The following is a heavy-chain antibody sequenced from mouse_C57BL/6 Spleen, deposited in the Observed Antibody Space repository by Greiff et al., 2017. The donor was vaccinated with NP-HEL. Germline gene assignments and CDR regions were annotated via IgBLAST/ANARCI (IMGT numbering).Heavy chain of an antibody. J-gene: IGHJ2*01. V-gene: IGHV1-63*01. CDR3: ARVVATSFDY. CDR2: IYPGGGYT. CDR1: GYTFTNYW. Sequence: QVQLQQSGAELVRPGTSVKMSCKASGYTFTNYWIGWAKQRPGHGLEWIGDIYPGGGYTNYNEKFKGKATLTADKSSSTAYMQFSSLTSEDSAIYYCARVVATSFDYWGQGTTLTVSS. D-gene: IGHD1-1*01.